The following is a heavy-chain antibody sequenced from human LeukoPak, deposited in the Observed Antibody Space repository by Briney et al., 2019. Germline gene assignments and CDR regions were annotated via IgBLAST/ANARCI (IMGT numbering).Heavy chain of an antibody. D-gene: IGHD6-13*01. Sequence: SETLSLTCAVYGGSFSGYYWSWIRQPPGKGLEWIGEINHSGSTNYNPSLKSRVTISVDTSKNQFSLKLSSVPAADTAVYYCARRETYSSSSSGKRNWFDPWGQGTLVTVSS. CDR3: ARRETYSSSSSGKRNWFDP. CDR2: INHSGST. CDR1: GGSFSGYY. J-gene: IGHJ5*02. V-gene: IGHV4-34*01.